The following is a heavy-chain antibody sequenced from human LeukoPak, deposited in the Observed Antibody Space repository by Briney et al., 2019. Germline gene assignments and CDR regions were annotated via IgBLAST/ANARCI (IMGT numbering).Heavy chain of an antibody. J-gene: IGHJ4*02. V-gene: IGHV4-34*01. CDR2: INHSGST. CDR1: GGSFSGYY. D-gene: IGHD4-17*01. Sequence: SETLSLTCAVYGGSFSGYYWSWIRQPPGKGLEWIGEINHSGSTNYNPSLKSRVTISVDTSKNQFSLKLSSVTAADTAVYYCARIWTVTRLDYWGQGTLSPSPQ. CDR3: ARIWTVTRLDY.